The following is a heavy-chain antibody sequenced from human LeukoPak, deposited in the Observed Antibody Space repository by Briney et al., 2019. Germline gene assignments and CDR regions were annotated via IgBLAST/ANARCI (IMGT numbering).Heavy chain of an antibody. CDR2: IYYSGNT. D-gene: IGHD4-17*01. J-gene: IGHJ4*02. V-gene: IGHV4-39*01. CDR3: ARLHDYGGYYADY. CDR1: GGSIRSGPYY. Sequence: SETLSLTCNVSGGSIRSGPYYWGWIRQPPGKRLEWIGSIYYSGNTQYSPSLRSRVTISVDTSKNEFSLKLRSVTAADTAVYYCARLHDYGGYYADYWGQGTLVTVSS.